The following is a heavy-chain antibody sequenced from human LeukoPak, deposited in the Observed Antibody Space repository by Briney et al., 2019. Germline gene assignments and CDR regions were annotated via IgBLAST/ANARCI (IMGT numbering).Heavy chain of an antibody. CDR3: ARDLGLTTSDNWFDP. V-gene: IGHV4-38-2*02. Sequence: PSETLSLTCTVSDYSISSGYFWTWIRQPPGKGLEWIGSIFHTGSSYYNPSLKSPVTISVDTSKNQFSLELTSVTAADTAVYYCARDLGLTTSDNWFDPWGQGALVTVSS. CDR1: DYSISSGYF. J-gene: IGHJ5*02. D-gene: IGHD3-3*01. CDR2: IFHTGSS.